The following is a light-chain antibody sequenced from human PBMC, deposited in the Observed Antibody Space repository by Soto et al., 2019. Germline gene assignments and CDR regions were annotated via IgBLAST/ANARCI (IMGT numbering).Light chain of an antibody. V-gene: IGKV1-39*01. J-gene: IGKJ5*01. Sequence: DIQVTQSPPSLSASVGDRVTITCRASQSIGDYLNWYQYRPGKAPNLLIYAASTLHGGVPSRFSGSGSATDFTLTISSLQPEDFATYYCQHTYSIPHTFGQGTRLDIK. CDR3: QHTYSIPHT. CDR1: QSIGDY. CDR2: AAS.